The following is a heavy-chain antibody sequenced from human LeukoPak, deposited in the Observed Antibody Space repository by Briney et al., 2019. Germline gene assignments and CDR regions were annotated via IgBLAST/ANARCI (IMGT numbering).Heavy chain of an antibody. CDR3: AREDSSSWYSRGWFDA. Sequence: ASVKVSCKTSGYTFTANFMHWVRQAPGQGLEWMGWISAYNGNTNYAQKLQGRVTMTTDTSTSTAYMELRSLRSDDTAVYYCAREDSSSWYSRGWFDAWGQGTLVTVSS. J-gene: IGHJ5*02. CDR1: GYTFTANF. V-gene: IGHV1-18*04. D-gene: IGHD6-13*01. CDR2: ISAYNGNT.